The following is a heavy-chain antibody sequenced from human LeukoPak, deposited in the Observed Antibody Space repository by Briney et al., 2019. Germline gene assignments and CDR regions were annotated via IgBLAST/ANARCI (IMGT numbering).Heavy chain of an antibody. D-gene: IGHD2-21*02. CDR2: INPKGGGI. V-gene: IGHV1-2*02. J-gene: IGHJ5*02. CDR3: ARDTCDGGDCFNWFDP. CDR1: GYTFTSYD. Sequence: ASVKVSCKASGYTFTSYDINWVRQATGQGLEWMGWINPKGGGINYAPEFQGRVTMTRDTSITTAYMELSSLRSDDTAMYYCARDTCDGGDCFNWFDPWGQGTLVTVSS.